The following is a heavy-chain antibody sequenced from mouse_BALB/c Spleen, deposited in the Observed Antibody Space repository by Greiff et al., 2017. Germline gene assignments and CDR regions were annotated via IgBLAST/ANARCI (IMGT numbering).Heavy chain of an antibody. CDR1: GFTFSNYW. V-gene: IGHV6-6*02. J-gene: IGHJ2*01. CDR2: IRLKSNNYAT. Sequence: EVKLMESGGGLVQPGGSMKLSCVASGFTFSNYWMNWVRQSPEKGLEWVAEIRLKSNNYATHYAESVKGRFTISRDDSKSSVYLQMNNLRAEDTGIYYCTAAIITTDDYWGQGTTLTVSS. D-gene: IGHD1-2*01. CDR3: TAAIITTDDY.